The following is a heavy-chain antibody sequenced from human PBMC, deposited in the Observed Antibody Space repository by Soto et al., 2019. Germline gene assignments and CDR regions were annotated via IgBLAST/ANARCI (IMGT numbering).Heavy chain of an antibody. CDR1: GGSISNDDYH. CDR3: YRLGYCSGGSCQNY. D-gene: IGHD2-15*01. Sequence: QVQLQESGPGLVKPSQTLSLTCSVSGGSISNDDYHWSWIRQSPGKGLEWIGHIHHSGSVDYNPSLTGRMIISLDTSKSQFSLNLTSVTAADTAIYYCYRLGYCSGGSCQNYWGQGTLVTVSS. CDR2: IHHSGSV. J-gene: IGHJ4*02. V-gene: IGHV4-30-4*01.